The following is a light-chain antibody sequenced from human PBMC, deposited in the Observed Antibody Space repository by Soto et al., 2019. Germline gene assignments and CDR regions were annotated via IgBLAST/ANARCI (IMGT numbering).Light chain of an antibody. CDR1: QSVSSN. CDR3: QQYNNWPPWT. CDR2: GAS. J-gene: IGKJ1*01. Sequence: EIVMTQSPATLSVSPGERATLSCRASQSVSSNLAWYQQKPGQAPRLLIYGASTRATGIPVRFSGSGSGTEFTLTISSLQSEDFAVYYRQQYNNWPPWTFGQGTKVEIK. V-gene: IGKV3-15*01.